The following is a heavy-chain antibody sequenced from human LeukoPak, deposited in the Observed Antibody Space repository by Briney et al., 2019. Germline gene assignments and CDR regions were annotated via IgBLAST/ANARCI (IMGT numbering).Heavy chain of an antibody. CDR3: ARGRSGYYSIAY. CDR1: GFIFSNYA. Sequence: PGGSLRLSCAASGFIFSNYAMHWVRQAPGKGLKWVAVTSYDGSNKYYADSVKGRFTISRDNSKNTLYLQMNSLRVEDTAVYYCARGRSGYYSIAYWGQGTLVTVSS. CDR2: TSYDGSNK. J-gene: IGHJ4*02. D-gene: IGHD3-22*01. V-gene: IGHV3-30-3*01.